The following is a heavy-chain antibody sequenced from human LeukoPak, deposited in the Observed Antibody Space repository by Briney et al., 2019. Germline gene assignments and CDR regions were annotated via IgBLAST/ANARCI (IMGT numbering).Heavy chain of an antibody. CDR2: IWYDGSNK. CDR3: GRDLRGYCSSTSCYTFGY. D-gene: IGHD2-2*02. Sequence: PGGSLRLSCAASGFTFSSYGMHWVRQAPGKGLEWVAVIWYDGSNKYYADSVKGRFTISRDNSKNTLYLQMNSLRAEDTAVYYCGRDLRGYCSSTSCYTFGYWGQGTLVTVSS. J-gene: IGHJ4*02. V-gene: IGHV3-33*01. CDR1: GFTFSSYG.